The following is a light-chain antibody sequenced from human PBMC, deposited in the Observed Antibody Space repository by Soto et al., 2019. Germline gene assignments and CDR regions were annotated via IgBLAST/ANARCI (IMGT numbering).Light chain of an antibody. CDR2: EAS. CDR1: QSISSW. J-gene: IGKJ1*01. V-gene: IGKV1-5*03. Sequence: DIQMTQSPSTLSASLGDIVSITCRASQSISSWLAWYQQKPGKAPKLLIYEASRLEIGVPSRFSGSRSGPDFTLTISSLQPEDFATYYCQQSYSSPPTFGQGTKVDIK. CDR3: QQSYSSPPT.